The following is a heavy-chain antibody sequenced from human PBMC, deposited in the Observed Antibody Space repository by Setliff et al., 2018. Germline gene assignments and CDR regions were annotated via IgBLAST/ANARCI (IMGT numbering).Heavy chain of an antibody. V-gene: IGHV4-59*08. CDR3: ARHPREGLSGNYKFEY. CDR2: IFNNVET. D-gene: IGHD3-22*01. CDR1: GGSISGYY. J-gene: IGHJ4*02. Sequence: SETLSLTCTVSGGSISGYYWSWIRQPPGKGLEWIAYIFNNVETNYNPSLKRRVTISMDSSQNHFSLTLSSGTDADTAVYYCARHPREGLSGNYKFEYWGRGTLVTVSS.